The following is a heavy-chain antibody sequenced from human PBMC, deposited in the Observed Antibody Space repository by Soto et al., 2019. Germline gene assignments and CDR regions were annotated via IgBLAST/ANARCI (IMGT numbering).Heavy chain of an antibody. CDR2: IYYLGRT. J-gene: IGHJ3*01. D-gene: IGHD5-12*01. V-gene: IGHV4-59*01. CDR1: DSISTYY. CDR3: AREGLQSAGAFDV. Sequence: SETLSLTCTVDSISTYYWNWIRQPPGKGLEWIGYIYYLGRTNYNSSLKSRVTMSIDTSKNQFSLKLSSVTAADTAVYYCAREGLQSAGAFDVWGQGTMVTVSS.